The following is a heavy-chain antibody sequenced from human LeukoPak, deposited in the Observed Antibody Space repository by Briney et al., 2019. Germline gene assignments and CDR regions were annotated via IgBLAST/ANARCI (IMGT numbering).Heavy chain of an antibody. V-gene: IGHV3-48*01. CDR3: ARDHQYAFDV. Sequence: PGGSLRLSCNVSGFSLSSYTMNWVRQALGKGLEWVSYISGSGSTVYYADSVRGRFTMSRDNAKNSLYLQMNSLRAEDTALYYCARDHQYAFDVWGQGTLVTVSS. CDR1: GFSLSSYT. CDR2: ISGSGSTV. J-gene: IGHJ3*01. D-gene: IGHD2-2*01.